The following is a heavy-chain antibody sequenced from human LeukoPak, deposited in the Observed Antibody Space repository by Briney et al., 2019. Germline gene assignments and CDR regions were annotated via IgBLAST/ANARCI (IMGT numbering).Heavy chain of an antibody. CDR2: ISYDGSNK. V-gene: IGHV3-30-3*01. Sequence: GGSLRLSCAASGLTFSSYAMHWVRQAPGKGLEWVAVISYDGSNKYYADSVKGRFTISRDNSKNTLYLQMNSLRAEDTAVYYCARESIAAAGRAFDYWGQGTLVTVSS. CDR3: ARESIAAAGRAFDY. D-gene: IGHD6-13*01. J-gene: IGHJ4*02. CDR1: GLTFSSYA.